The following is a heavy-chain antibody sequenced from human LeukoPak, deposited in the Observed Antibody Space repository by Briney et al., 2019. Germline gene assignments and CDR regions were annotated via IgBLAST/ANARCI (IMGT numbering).Heavy chain of an antibody. V-gene: IGHV3-23*01. J-gene: IGHJ3*02. Sequence: GGSLRLSCEASRFSFSAYPMGWVRRAPGKGLEWVSGISASGDVTFHADPLKGRFTISRDNSKNTLYLQMDSLRAEDTAKYYCAKSLLTTASGTGRAFDIWGQGTVVTVSA. CDR2: ISASGDVT. CDR3: AKSLLTTASGTGRAFDI. CDR1: RFSFSAYP. D-gene: IGHD1-26*01.